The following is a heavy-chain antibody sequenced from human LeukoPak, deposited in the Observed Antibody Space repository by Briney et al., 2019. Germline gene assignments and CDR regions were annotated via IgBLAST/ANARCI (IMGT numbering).Heavy chain of an antibody. D-gene: IGHD6-13*01. CDR1: GFTFSDTW. CDR3: AKRSAAGTVGYFDY. Sequence: PGGSLRLSCAASGFTFSDTWMHWVRQAPGKGLEWVSGISWNSGTIYYADSVKGRFTISRDDAKNSLYLQMHSLRAEDTALYYCAKRSAAGTVGYFDYWGQGTLVTVSS. V-gene: IGHV3-9*01. J-gene: IGHJ4*02. CDR2: ISWNSGTI.